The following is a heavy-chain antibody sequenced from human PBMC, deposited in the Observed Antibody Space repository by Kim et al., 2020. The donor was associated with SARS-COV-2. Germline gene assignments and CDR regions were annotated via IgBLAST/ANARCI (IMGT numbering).Heavy chain of an antibody. J-gene: IGHJ3*02. V-gene: IGHV3-74*01. CDR3: VRDGSWSDGAFDI. Sequence: GGSLRLSCAASGFTFSSYWMHWVRQAPGKGLEWVSRIKSDGSSTSYADSVKGRFTISRDNAKNTLYLQMNRLRAEDTAVYYCVRDGSWSDGAFDIWGQGTMVPVS. CDR2: IKSDGSST. CDR1: GFTFSSYW. D-gene: IGHD6-13*01.